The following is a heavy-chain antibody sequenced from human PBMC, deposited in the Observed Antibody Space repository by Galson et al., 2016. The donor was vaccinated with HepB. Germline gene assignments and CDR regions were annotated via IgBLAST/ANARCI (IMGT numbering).Heavy chain of an antibody. CDR1: GFTFSSYA. CDR3: ARLQVGATIFGPPDY. V-gene: IGHV3-30*14. CDR2: ISYDGSNK. J-gene: IGHJ4*02. Sequence: SLRLSCAASGFTFSSYAMHWVRQAPGKGLEWVAVISYDGSNKYYADSVKGRFTIYRDNSKNTLYLQMNSLRAEDPAVYYCARLQVGATIFGPPDYWGQGTLVTVSS. D-gene: IGHD1-26*01.